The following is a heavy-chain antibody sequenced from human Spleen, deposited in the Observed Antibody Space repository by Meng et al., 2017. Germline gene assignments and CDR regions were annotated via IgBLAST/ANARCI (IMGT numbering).Heavy chain of an antibody. CDR3: ARDQQGGFDY. CDR2: ISYDGGNK. Sequence: VQLLESGGDLAQPGGSLRLSCAASGFTFSNYAMSWVRQAPGKGLEWVTVISYDGGNKFYADSVKGRFTISRDNSKNTLYLQMTSLGPEDTAMYFCARDQQGGFDYWGQGTLVTVSS. CDR1: GFTFSNYA. D-gene: IGHD6-13*01. V-gene: IGHV3-30-3*01. J-gene: IGHJ4*02.